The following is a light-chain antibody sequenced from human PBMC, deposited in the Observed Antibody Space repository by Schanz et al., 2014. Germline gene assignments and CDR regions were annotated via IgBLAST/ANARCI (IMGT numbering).Light chain of an antibody. CDR2: DAS. J-gene: IGKJ3*01. CDR3: QQYDNLPST. V-gene: IGKV1-33*01. CDR1: QDIRKY. Sequence: EIQMTQSPSSLSASVGDRVTITCQASQDIRKYLNWYQQKPGKAPKLLIYDASTLEVGVPSRFSGSGSGTDFTFTIRSLQPEDIATYYCQQYDNLPSTFGPGTKVDIK.